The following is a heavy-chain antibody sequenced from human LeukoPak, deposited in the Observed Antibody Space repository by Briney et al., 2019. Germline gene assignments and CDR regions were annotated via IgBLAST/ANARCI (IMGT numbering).Heavy chain of an antibody. Sequence: PGGSLRLSCAASGFTVSSNYMSWVRQAPGKGLEWASVIYSGGSTYYADSVKGRFTISRGNSKNTLYLQMNSLRAEDTAVYYCARAGYYDSSGYPYYFDYWGQGTLVTVSS. J-gene: IGHJ4*02. CDR1: GFTVSSNY. V-gene: IGHV3-53*01. CDR3: ARAGYYDSSGYPYYFDY. CDR2: IYSGGST. D-gene: IGHD3-22*01.